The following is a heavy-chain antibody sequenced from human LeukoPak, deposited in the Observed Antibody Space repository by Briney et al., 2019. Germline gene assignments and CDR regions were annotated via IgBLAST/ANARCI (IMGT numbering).Heavy chain of an antibody. V-gene: IGHV1-46*01. CDR2: INPNGGGT. CDR3: ARDPGGSALDY. Sequence: ASVKVSCKASGYTFTNCDIHWVRQAPGQGLDWIGVINPNGGGTTYAQKFQGRVIVTRDTSTSTVYMELSSLRSEYTALYYCARDPGGSALDYWGQGTLVTVSS. CDR1: GYTFTNCD. D-gene: IGHD4-23*01. J-gene: IGHJ4*02.